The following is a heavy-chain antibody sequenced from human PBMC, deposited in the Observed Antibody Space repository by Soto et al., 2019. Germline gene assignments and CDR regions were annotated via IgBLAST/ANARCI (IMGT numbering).Heavy chain of an antibody. D-gene: IGHD3-16*02. Sequence: SETLSLTCTVSGGSISSYYWSWIRQPPGKGLEWIGYIYYSGSTNYNPSLKSRVTISVDASKNQFSLKLSSVTAADTAVYYCARGGLDYVWGSYRYYFDYWGQGTLVTVS. J-gene: IGHJ4*02. V-gene: IGHV4-59*01. CDR1: GGSISSYY. CDR3: ARGGLDYVWGSYRYYFDY. CDR2: IYYSGST.